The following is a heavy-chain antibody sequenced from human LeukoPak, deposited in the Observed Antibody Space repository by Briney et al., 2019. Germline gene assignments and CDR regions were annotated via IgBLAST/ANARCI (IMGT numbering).Heavy chain of an antibody. V-gene: IGHV4-59*01. D-gene: IGHD6-6*01. CDR1: GGSMTSYY. Sequence: SETLSLTCNVSGGSMTSYYWSWIRQTPEKGLEWIGYIYYSGSTNYNPSLKSRVTISVDTSKNQFSLKVTSVTAADTAVYYCVSGYSWSSYRDAFDLWGQGATLTVSS. CDR2: IYYSGST. CDR3: VSGYSWSSYRDAFDL. J-gene: IGHJ3*01.